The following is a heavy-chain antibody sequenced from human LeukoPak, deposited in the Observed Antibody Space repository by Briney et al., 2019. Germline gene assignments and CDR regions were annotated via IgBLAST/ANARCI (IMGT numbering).Heavy chain of an antibody. CDR3: ARGPNSNWSGLDF. CDR2: ISPTGSTT. D-gene: IGHD6-6*01. CDR1: GFTFTPYW. Sequence: PGGSLRLSCAASGFTFTPYWMHWVRQAPGKGLVWVSRISPTGSTTSYADSVKGRFTVSRDNAKNTLYLQVNNLRAEDTAVYYCARGPNSNWSGLDFWGQGTLLTVSS. J-gene: IGHJ4*02. V-gene: IGHV3-74*01.